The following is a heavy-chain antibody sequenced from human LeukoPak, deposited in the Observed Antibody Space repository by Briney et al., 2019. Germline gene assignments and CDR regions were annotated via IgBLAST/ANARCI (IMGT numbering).Heavy chain of an antibody. V-gene: IGHV4-39*01. Sequence: SETLSLTWTVSGGSISSSSYYWGWIRQPPGKGLEWIGSIYYSGSTYYNPSLKSRVTISVDTSKNQFSLKLSSVTAADTAVYYCARLHYFRGWFDPWGQGTLVTVSS. CDR2: IYYSGST. CDR3: ARLHYFRGWFDP. CDR1: GGSISSSSYY. D-gene: IGHD2/OR15-2a*01. J-gene: IGHJ5*02.